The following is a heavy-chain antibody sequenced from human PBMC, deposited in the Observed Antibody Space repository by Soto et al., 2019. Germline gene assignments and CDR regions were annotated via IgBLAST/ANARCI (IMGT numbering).Heavy chain of an antibody. J-gene: IGHJ5*02. D-gene: IGHD3-10*01. Sequence: QLQLQESGPGLVKPSETLSLTCTVSGGSISSSSYYWGWIRQPPGKGLEWIGSIYYSGSTYYNPSLKRRVTMSVDTSKHQFSLKLSSVTAADTAMYYCAGSGSYYYNWFDPWGQGTLVTVSS. V-gene: IGHV4-39*01. CDR3: AGSGSYYYNWFDP. CDR1: GGSISSSSYY. CDR2: IYYSGST.